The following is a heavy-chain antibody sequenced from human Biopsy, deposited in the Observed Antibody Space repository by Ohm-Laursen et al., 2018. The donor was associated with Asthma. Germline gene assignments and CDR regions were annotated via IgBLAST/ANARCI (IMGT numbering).Heavy chain of an antibody. J-gene: IGHJ4*02. CDR1: GYSLIDLS. V-gene: IGHV1-24*01. CDR3: ASDFPKDYVRCNFQF. D-gene: IGHD4-17*01. CDR2: HDHEEGGT. Sequence: GASVKVSCKISGYSLIDLSMHWVRQAPGQGLEWMGGHDHEEGGTVNARRFQGRVTMTEDTSTDTAYMELSSLSSDDTAVYYCASDFPKDYVRCNFQFWGQGTLVTVSS.